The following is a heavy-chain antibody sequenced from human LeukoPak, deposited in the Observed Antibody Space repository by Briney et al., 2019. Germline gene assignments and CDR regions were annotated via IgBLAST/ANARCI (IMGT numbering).Heavy chain of an antibody. CDR1: GGSISSYY. V-gene: IGHV4-4*07. D-gene: IGHD2-15*01. CDR2: IYTSESS. J-gene: IGHJ3*02. CDR3: AREAYLFRDMAAFDI. Sequence: SETLSLTCTVSGGSISSYYWSWIRQPAGKGLDWIGRIYTSESSNYNPSLRSRVTMSVDTSKNQFSLKLSSVTAADTAVYYCAREAYLFRDMAAFDIWGQGTMVTVSS.